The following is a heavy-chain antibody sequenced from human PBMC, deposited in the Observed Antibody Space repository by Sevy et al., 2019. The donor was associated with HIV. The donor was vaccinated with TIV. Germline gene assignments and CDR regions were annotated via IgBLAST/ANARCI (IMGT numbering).Heavy chain of an antibody. CDR2: TYYRSKWYN. V-gene: IGHV6-1*01. CDR3: ARVLRVYCSGGSCNTPFDY. Sequence: SQTLSLTCAISGDSVSSNSAAWNWIRQSPSRGLEWLGRTYYRSKWYNDYAVSVKSRITINPDTSKNQFSLQLNSVTPEDTAVYYCARVLRVYCSGGSCNTPFDYWGQGTLVTVSS. J-gene: IGHJ4*02. D-gene: IGHD2-15*01. CDR1: GDSVSSNSAA.